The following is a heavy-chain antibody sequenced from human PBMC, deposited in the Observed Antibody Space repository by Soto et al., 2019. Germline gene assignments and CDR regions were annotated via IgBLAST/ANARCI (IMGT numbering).Heavy chain of an antibody. D-gene: IGHD5-18*01. V-gene: IGHV4-30-4*08. CDR3: ARRGYSNLFDY. CDR2: IFYSGSF. Sequence: SETLSLTCSVSGGSISSGTSYWSWIRQRPGEGLEWIGYIFYSGSFYYTPSLRGRVTISVDTSKNQFSLKLSSVTAAGTAVYYCARRGYSNLFDYWGQGTLVTVSS. J-gene: IGHJ4*02. CDR1: GGSISSGTSY.